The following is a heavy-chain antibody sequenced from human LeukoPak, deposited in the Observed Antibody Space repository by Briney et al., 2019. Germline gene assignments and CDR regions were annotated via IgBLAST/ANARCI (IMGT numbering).Heavy chain of an antibody. CDR1: GFTFSSYG. J-gene: IGHJ4*02. CDR2: INSGGSA. V-gene: IGHV3-23*01. D-gene: IGHD4-17*01. CDR3: AKRGQRTVTNPLYYFDY. Sequence: GGSLILSCAASGFTFSSYGMSWVRQAPGKGLEWVSTINSGGSAYYTDSVKGGFTISRDNSKNTLYLQMNSLRADDTAVYYCAKRGQRTVTNPLYYFDYWGQGTQVTVSS.